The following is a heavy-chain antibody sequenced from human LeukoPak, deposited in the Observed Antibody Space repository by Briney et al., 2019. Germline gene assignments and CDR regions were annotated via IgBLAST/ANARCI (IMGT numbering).Heavy chain of an antibody. J-gene: IGHJ4*02. CDR2: INPNSGGT. D-gene: IGHD1-26*01. CDR1: GYTFTGYY. V-gene: IGHV1-2*06. CDR3: ARAVSWWELLFDDY. Sequence: ASVKVSCKASGYTFTGYYMHWVRQAPGQGLEWMGRINPNSGGTNYAQKFQGRVTMTRDTSISTAYMELSRLRSDDTAVYYYARAVSWWELLFDDYWGQGTLVTVSS.